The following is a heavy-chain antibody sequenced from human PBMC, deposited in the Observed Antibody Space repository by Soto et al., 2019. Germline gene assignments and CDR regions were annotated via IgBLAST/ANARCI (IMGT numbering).Heavy chain of an antibody. CDR3: ATRYSSGWHFDY. Sequence: GASGKVSCKASGGTFSSYAISWVRQAPGQGLEWMGGIIPIFGIANYAQKFQGRVTITADESTSTAYMELSSLRSEDTAVYYCATRYSSGWHFDYWGQGTLVTVS. D-gene: IGHD6-19*01. V-gene: IGHV1-69*13. J-gene: IGHJ4*02. CDR1: GGTFSSYA. CDR2: IIPIFGIA.